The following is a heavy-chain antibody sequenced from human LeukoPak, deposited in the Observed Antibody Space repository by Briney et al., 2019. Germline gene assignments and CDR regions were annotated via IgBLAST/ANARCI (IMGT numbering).Heavy chain of an antibody. Sequence: GGSLRFSCAASGFTFSNAWMTWVRQAPGKELEWVGRIKSKADGGTTDYAAPVKGRFTISRDDSKTTLYLQMNSLETDDTAVYYCTTRSGREGYWGQGTLVTVSS. D-gene: IGHD5-12*01. CDR3: TTRSGREGY. J-gene: IGHJ4*02. CDR1: GFTFSNAW. CDR2: IKSKADGGTT. V-gene: IGHV3-15*01.